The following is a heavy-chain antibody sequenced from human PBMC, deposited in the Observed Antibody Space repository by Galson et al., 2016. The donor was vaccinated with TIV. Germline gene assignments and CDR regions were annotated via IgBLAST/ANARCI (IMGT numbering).Heavy chain of an antibody. CDR2: INPNSGGT. CDR3: ARQITLGGVIVIGNGVDV. D-gene: IGHD3-16*02. V-gene: IGHV1-2*02. CDR1: GYTFIGYC. Sequence: SVKVSCKASGYTFIGYCIHWLRQAPGQGLEWMGWINPNSGGTDYAQKFQGRVTMTRDTSITTAYVELSSLRSDDTALYYCARQITLGGVIVIGNGVDVWGQGTTVTVSS. J-gene: IGHJ6*02.